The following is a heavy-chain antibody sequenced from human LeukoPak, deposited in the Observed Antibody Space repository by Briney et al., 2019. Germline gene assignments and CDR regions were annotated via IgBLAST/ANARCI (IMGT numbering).Heavy chain of an antibody. V-gene: IGHV3-21*01. J-gene: IGHJ4*02. Sequence: GGSLRLSCTASGFTFSSYSMNWVRQAPGKGLEWVSSINSSSGYIYYADSVKGRFTISRDNAKNSLYLQMNSLRAEDTAVYYCARDLDSSTWCRGFDYWGQGTLVTVSS. CDR1: GFTFSSYS. CDR3: ARDLDSSTWCRGFDY. D-gene: IGHD6-13*01. CDR2: INSSSGYI.